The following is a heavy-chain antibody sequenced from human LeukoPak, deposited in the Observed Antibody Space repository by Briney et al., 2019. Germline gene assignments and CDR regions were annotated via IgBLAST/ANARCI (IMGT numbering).Heavy chain of an antibody. CDR2: MNPNSGNT. V-gene: IGHV1-8*01. D-gene: IGHD5-18*01. CDR1: GYTFTSYD. J-gene: IGHJ3*02. CDR3: ARVYSYGSLDAFDI. Sequence: ASVKVSCKASGYTFTSYDINWVRQATGQGLEWMGWMNPNSGNTGYAQKFQGRVTMTRNTSISTAYMELSSLRSEDAAVYYCARVYSYGSLDAFDIWGQGTMVTVSS.